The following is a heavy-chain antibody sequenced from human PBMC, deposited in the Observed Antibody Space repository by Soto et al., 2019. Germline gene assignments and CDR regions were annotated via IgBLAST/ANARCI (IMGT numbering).Heavy chain of an antibody. D-gene: IGHD4-17*01. Sequence: GHTPLTPTHTLTLTGSFYAFSLTTSGAGVGWLRQTPGKALEWLALISWKDDKRYNPGLKNRLTITKDPSKNQVVLTMTNMDPVDTGTYYCEQRYGGKYYRGYFDFWGRGPLGIVSS. J-gene: IGHJ4*02. V-gene: IGHV2-5*01. CDR1: AFSLTTSGAG. CDR3: EQRYGGKYYRGYFDF. CDR2: ISWKDDK.